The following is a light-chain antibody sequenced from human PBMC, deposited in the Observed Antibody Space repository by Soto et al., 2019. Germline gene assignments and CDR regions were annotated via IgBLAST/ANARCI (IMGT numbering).Light chain of an antibody. CDR2: AAS. Sequence: DIQMTQSPSSLSASVGDRVTITCRASQSISSYLNWYQQKPGKAPNLLIYAASSLQSGVPSRFSGSRSGTDFTLTISSLQPEDFATYYCQQSYSAPYTFGQGTKLEI. J-gene: IGKJ2*01. CDR3: QQSYSAPYT. CDR1: QSISSY. V-gene: IGKV1-39*01.